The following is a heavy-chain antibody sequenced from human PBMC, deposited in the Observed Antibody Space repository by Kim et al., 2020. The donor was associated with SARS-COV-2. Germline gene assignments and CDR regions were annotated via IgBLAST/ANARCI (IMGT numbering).Heavy chain of an antibody. J-gene: IGHJ4*02. CDR1: GFTFSSYG. D-gene: IGHD6-6*01. V-gene: IGHV3-30*18. Sequence: GGSLRLSCAASGFTFSSYGMHWVRQAPGKGLEWVAVISYDGSNKYYADSVKGRFTISRDNSKNTLYLQMNSLRAEDTAVYYCAKGSYSSSNPRDYWGQGTLVTVSS. CDR2: ISYDGSNK. CDR3: AKGSYSSSNPRDY.